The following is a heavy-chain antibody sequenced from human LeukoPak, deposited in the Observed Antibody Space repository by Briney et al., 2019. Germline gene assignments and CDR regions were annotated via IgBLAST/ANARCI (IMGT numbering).Heavy chain of an antibody. CDR1: GFTFSSYA. CDR3: ATTRSSDAFDI. Sequence: GGSLRLSCAASGFTFSSYAMHWVRRAPGKGLEYVSAISSNGGSTYYANSVKGRFTISRDNSKNTLYLQMGSLRAEDMAVYYCATTRSSDAFDIWGQGTMVTVSS. J-gene: IGHJ3*02. D-gene: IGHD3-10*01. V-gene: IGHV3-64*01. CDR2: ISSNGGST.